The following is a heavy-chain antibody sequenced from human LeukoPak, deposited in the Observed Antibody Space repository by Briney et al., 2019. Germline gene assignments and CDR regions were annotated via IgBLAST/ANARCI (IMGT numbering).Heavy chain of an antibody. D-gene: IGHD6-19*01. J-gene: IGHJ4*02. Sequence: ASVKVSCKASGYTFTGYYMHWVRQATGQGLEWLGWINPYDVSTKFAPHLQGRLTMTTDTSTSTVYMELRNLRSDDTAVYYCARPAMAGTQYYFHYWGLGTLVTVSS. CDR3: ARPAMAGTQYYFHY. CDR2: INPYDVST. V-gene: IGHV1-18*04. CDR1: GYTFTGYY.